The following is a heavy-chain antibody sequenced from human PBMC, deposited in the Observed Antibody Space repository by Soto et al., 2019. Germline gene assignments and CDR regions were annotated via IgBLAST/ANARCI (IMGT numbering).Heavy chain of an antibody. CDR1: GGSISSYY. D-gene: IGHD6-6*01. CDR2: IYYSGST. J-gene: IGHJ6*03. Sequence: SETLSLTCTVSGGSISSYYWSWIRQPPGKGLEWIGYIYYSGSTNYNPSLKSRVTISVDTSKNQFSLKLSSVTAADTAVYYCARDGRRISSSPGSRRYYYYYMDVWGKGTTVTVSS. V-gene: IGHV4-59*01. CDR3: ARDGRRISSSPGSRRYYYYYMDV.